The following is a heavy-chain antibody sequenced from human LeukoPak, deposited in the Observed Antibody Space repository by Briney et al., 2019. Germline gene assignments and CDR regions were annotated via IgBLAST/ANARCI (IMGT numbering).Heavy chain of an antibody. CDR1: GFTFSSYA. CDR2: ISGSGGIT. CDR3: AKDFGAARPYYFDC. V-gene: IGHV3-23*01. J-gene: IGHJ4*02. D-gene: IGHD6-6*01. Sequence: GGSLRLSCAASGFTFSSYAMSWVRQAPGKGLEWVSAISGSGGITYYSDPVKGRFTISRDSSKNTLYLQMNSLRAEDTAVYYCAKDFGAARPYYFDCWGQGTLVTVSS.